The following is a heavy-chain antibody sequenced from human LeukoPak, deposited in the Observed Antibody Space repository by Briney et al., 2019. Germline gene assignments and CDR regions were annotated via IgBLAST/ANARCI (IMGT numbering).Heavy chain of an antibody. CDR2: ISGGGGTT. D-gene: IGHD3-22*01. CDR3: ARVMIGTVNWFDP. J-gene: IGHJ5*02. V-gene: IGHV3-23*01. CDR1: GLSFSIYG. Sequence: GGSLRLSCAASGLSFSIYGMSWVRQAPGKGLEWVSGISGGGGTTYYAASLKGRFTISRDNSKNTLYLQMNTLRAEDTAVYYCARVMIGTVNWFDPWGQGTLVTVSS.